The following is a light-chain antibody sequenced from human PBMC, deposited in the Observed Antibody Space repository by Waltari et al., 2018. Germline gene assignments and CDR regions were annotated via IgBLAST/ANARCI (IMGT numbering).Light chain of an antibody. CDR3: AAWDDSLSGGV. Sequence: QSVLTQPPSASGTPGQSVTTSCSASTSNTGTTYVYWYQQVPGTTPKLLIYTNKQRPSGVPDRFSGSKSGTSASLAISGLRSEDEADYYCAAWDDSLSGGVFGGGTKLTVL. CDR1: TSNTGTTY. J-gene: IGLJ2*01. V-gene: IGLV1-47*01. CDR2: TNK.